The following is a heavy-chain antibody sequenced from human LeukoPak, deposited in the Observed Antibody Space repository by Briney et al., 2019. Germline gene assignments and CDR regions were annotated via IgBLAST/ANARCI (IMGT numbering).Heavy chain of an antibody. Sequence: GRSLRLSCAASGFTFSSYGMHWVRQAPGKGLEWVAVISNVGSNKYYADSVKGRFTISRDNSKNTLYLQMNSLRAEDTAVYYCAKVGGWFPHLDYWGQGTLVTVSS. D-gene: IGHD6-19*01. CDR2: ISNVGSNK. J-gene: IGHJ4*02. V-gene: IGHV3-30*12. CDR3: AKVGGWFPHLDY. CDR1: GFTFSSYG.